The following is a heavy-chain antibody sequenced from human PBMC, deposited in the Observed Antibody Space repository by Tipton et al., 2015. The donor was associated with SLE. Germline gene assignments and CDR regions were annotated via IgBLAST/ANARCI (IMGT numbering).Heavy chain of an antibody. J-gene: IGHJ2*01. V-gene: IGHV4-59*01. CDR3: ARLGEGCSSTSCYWGYFDL. D-gene: IGHD2-2*01. CDR1: GGSISSYY. CDR2: IYYSGST. Sequence: TLSLTCTVSGGSISSYYWSWIRQPPGKGLEWIGYIYYSGSTNYNPSLKSRVTISVDTSKNQFSLKLSSVTAADTAVYYCARLGEGCSSTSCYWGYFDLWGRGTLVTVSS.